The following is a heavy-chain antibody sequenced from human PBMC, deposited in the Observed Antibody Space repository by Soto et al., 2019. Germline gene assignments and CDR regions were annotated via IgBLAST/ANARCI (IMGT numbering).Heavy chain of an antibody. D-gene: IGHD3-10*01. CDR3: ARLVYDTRLNYMYFDF. Sequence: QVKLQESGPGLATPSGTLSLTCAFSGVSISSGNWWTWVRQSPQRGLEYIGEIFHDGTANYYPSFERRVAIAVDTSKNHFSLKLTSVTAADTAIYCCARLVYDTRLNYMYFDFWGQGTLVTVSS. V-gene: IGHV4-4*01. J-gene: IGHJ4*02. CDR1: GVSISSGNW. CDR2: IFHDGTA.